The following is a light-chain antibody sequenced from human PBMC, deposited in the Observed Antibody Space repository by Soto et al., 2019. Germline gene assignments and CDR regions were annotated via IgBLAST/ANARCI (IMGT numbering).Light chain of an antibody. CDR3: QQYDNLPYT. Sequence: DIQMTQSPSSLSASVGDRVTSTCQASQDISNYLNWYQQKPGKAPKLLIYDASNLETGVPSRFSGSGSGTDFTFTISSLQPEHIATYYCQQYDNLPYTFGQGT. CDR1: QDISNY. V-gene: IGKV1-33*01. J-gene: IGKJ2*01. CDR2: DAS.